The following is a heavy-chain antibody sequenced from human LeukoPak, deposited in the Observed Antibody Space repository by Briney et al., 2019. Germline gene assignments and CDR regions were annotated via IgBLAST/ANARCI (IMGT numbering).Heavy chain of an antibody. V-gene: IGHV3-23*01. J-gene: IGHJ4*02. CDR1: AFTFSSYA. D-gene: IGHD2-21*02. Sequence: QAGGSLRLSCGASAFTFSSYAMSWVRQAPGKGLEWVSAISGSGGSTYYADSVKGRFTISRDNSKNTLYLQMNSLRAKDTAVYHCAKVAAYCGGDCYGSPFDYWGQGTLVTVSS. CDR3: AKVAAYCGGDCYGSPFDY. CDR2: ISGSGGST.